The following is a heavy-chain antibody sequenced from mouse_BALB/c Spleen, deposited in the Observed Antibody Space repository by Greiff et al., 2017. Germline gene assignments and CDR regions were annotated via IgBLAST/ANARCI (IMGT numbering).Heavy chain of an antibody. CDR1: SYTFTDYA. CDR2: ISTYYGNT. J-gene: IGHJ4*01. CDR3: ARGPYDGYYAMDY. Sequence: QVQLKESGPELVRPGVSVKISCKGSSYTFTDYAMHWVKQSHAKSLEWIGVISTYYGNTNYNQKFKGKATMTVDKSSSTAYMELARLTSEDSAVYYCARGPYDGYYAMDYWGQGTSVTVSS. V-gene: IGHV1-67*01. D-gene: IGHD2-3*01.